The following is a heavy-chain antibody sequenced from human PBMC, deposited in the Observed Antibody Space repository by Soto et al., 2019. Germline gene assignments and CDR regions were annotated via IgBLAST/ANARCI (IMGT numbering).Heavy chain of an antibody. J-gene: IGHJ6*02. V-gene: IGHV4-39*01. Sequence: SETLSLSCTVSGCSISSSTYYWGWIRQPPGKGLEWIGSIYYSGSTYCNPSLKSRVTISVDTSKNQFSLELSSVTAADTAVYYCARQTAPYYYYGMDVWGQGTTVT. CDR1: GCSISSSTYY. CDR3: ARQTAPYYYYGMDV. CDR2: IYYSGST.